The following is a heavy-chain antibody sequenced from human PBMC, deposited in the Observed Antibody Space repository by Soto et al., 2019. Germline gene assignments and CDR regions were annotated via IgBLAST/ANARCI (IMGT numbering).Heavy chain of an antibody. D-gene: IGHD5-12*01. V-gene: IGHV1-69*13. CDR3: ARGVGWLQLPTYPYYYYGMDV. CDR1: RGTFSSYA. J-gene: IGHJ6*02. CDR2: IIPIFGTA. Sequence: SSVKVSCKASRGTFSSYAISWVRQAPGQGLEWMGGIIPIFGTANYAQKFQGRVTITADESTSTAYMELSSLRSEDTAVYYCARGVGWLQLPTYPYYYYGMDVWGQGTTVTVSS.